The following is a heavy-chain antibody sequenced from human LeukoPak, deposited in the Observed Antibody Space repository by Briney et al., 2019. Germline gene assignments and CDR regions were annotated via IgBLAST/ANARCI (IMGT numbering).Heavy chain of an antibody. V-gene: IGHV4-61*01. D-gene: IGHD4-17*01. CDR2: ISYSGYT. CDR1: GDSVSSRTYY. CDR3: ARVNTVTAGVLWYFDY. Sequence: SETLSLTCTVSGDSVSSRTYYWSWIRQPAGKGLEWLGFISYSGYTKYNPSLESRITISVDTSRNQFSLKSSSVTAADTAVYYCARVNTVTAGVLWYFDYWGQGTLVTVSS. J-gene: IGHJ4*02.